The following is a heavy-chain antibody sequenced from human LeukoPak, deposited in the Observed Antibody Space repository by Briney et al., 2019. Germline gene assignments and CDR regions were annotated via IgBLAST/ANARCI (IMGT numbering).Heavy chain of an antibody. CDR2: IYSSVST. CDR1: GGSISSNAYY. D-gene: IGHD1-26*01. CDR3: AYSGSYGHLGY. V-gene: IGHV4-39*01. J-gene: IGHJ4*02. Sequence: SETLSLTCTVSGGSISSNAYYWAWIRQPPGKGLEWIGSIYSSVSTYYNPSLKSRVTISVDTSKNQFSLRLSSVTAADTALYYCAYSGSYGHLGYWGQGVPVTVSS.